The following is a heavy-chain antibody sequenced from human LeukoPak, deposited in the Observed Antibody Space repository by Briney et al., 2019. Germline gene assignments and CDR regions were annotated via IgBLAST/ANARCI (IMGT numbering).Heavy chain of an antibody. CDR1: GGSISSSSYY. V-gene: IGHV4-39*01. CDR3: ARHPLTGDLGGVDY. CDR2: IYYSGST. J-gene: IGHJ4*02. D-gene: IGHD7-27*01. Sequence: SETLSLTCTVSGGSISSSSYYWGWIRQPPGTGLEWIGSIYYSGSTYYNPSLKSRVTISVDTSKNQFSLKLSSVTAADTAVYYCARHPLTGDLGGVDYWGQGTLVTVSS.